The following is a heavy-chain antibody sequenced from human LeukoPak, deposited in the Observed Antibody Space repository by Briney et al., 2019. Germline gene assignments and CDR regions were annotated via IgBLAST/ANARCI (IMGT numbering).Heavy chain of an antibody. D-gene: IGHD1-14*01. CDR3: ATGTSVSFDH. CDR2: IYSGGTT. CDR1: GLTVSSNY. Sequence: TGGSLRLSCAASGLTVSSNYMTWVRQAPGKGLEWVSVIYSGGTTYYADSVKGRFTISRDNSKNTLYLQVNSLRAEDTAVYYCATGTSVSFDHWGQGTLVTVSS. V-gene: IGHV3-66*01. J-gene: IGHJ4*02.